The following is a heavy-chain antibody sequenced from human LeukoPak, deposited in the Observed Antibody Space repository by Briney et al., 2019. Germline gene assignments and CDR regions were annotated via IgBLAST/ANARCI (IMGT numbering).Heavy chain of an antibody. CDR2: IYHSGST. CDR1: GYSITSGYY. V-gene: IGHV4-38-2*02. Sequence: NPPEALSLTCTVSGYSITSGYYWGWIRQPPGKGLGGIGSIYHSGSTYYNPSLKSRVTISVDTSKNQFSLKLSSVTAADTAVYYCARGVGEPGYFDYWGQGTLVTASS. J-gene: IGHJ4*02. CDR3: ARGVGEPGYFDY.